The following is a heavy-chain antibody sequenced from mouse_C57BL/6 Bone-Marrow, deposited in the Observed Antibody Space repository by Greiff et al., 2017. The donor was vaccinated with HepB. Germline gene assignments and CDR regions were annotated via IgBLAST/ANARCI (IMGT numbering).Heavy chain of an antibody. D-gene: IGHD2-2*01. V-gene: IGHV2-2*01. CDR2: IWSGGST. Sequence: QVHVKQSGPGLVQPSQSLSITCTVSGFSLTSYGVHWVRQSPGKGLEWLGVIWSGGSTDYNAAFISRLSISKDNSKSQVFFKMNSLQADDTAIYYCTIWLDYAMDYWGQGTSVTVSS. J-gene: IGHJ4*01. CDR3: TIWLDYAMDY. CDR1: GFSLTSYG.